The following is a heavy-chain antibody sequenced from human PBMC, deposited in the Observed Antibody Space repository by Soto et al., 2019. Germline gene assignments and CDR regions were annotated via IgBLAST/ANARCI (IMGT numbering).Heavy chain of an antibody. V-gene: IGHV4-30-4*01. CDR2: IYKSTTT. D-gene: IGHD2-15*01. J-gene: IGHJ5*01. Sequence: PSETLSLTCSVSGDSISTVDYFWAWIRQPPGQALEYIGYIYKSTTTYYNPSFESRVAISLDTSKSQFSLNVTSVTAADTAVYFCARGRYCLPSRCFPNWFDSWGQGTLVTVSS. CDR1: GDSISTVDYF. CDR3: ARGRYCLPSRCFPNWFDS.